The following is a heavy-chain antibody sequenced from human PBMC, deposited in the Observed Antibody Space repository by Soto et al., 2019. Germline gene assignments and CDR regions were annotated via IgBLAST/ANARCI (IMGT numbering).Heavy chain of an antibody. CDR2: IKVDGSDK. D-gene: IGHD3-22*01. Sequence: EVQLVESGGGLVQPGGSLRLSCAASGFTFSASWMTWVRQAPGKGLEWVANIKVDGSDKYYVDSVKGRFTISRDNAKNSQYLQMNSLRAEDTAVYYCVKDRGYLQFDYWGQGTLVTVSS. CDR1: GFTFSASW. CDR3: VKDRGYLQFDY. V-gene: IGHV3-7*03. J-gene: IGHJ4*02.